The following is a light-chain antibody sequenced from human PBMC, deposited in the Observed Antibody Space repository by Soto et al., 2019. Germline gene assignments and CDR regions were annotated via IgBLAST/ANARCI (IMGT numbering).Light chain of an antibody. V-gene: IGLV1-51*01. CDR2: DAN. CDR3: GSWDSSLSAYV. J-gene: IGLJ1*01. CDR1: SSNIGGNS. Sequence: QSVMTQPPSVSAAPGQKVTISCSGSSSNIGGNSVSWYQQLPGTAPKLLIYDANKRPSGIPDRFSGSKSGTSATLGITGFQTGDEADYYCGSWDSSLSAYVFGTGTKLTVL.